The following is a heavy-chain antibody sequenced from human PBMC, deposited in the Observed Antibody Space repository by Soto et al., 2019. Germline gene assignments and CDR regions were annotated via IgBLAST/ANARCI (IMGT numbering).Heavy chain of an antibody. CDR3: ANFYSNYYYYGMDV. D-gene: IGHD4-4*01. V-gene: IGHV3-23*01. CDR2: ISSSAEST. J-gene: IGHJ6*02. Sequence: GGSLRLSCASSGFTFSSYAMTWVRQAPGKGLERVSTISSSAESTYYADSVKGRFTISRDNSKNALFLQMNSLRADDTAVYYCANFYSNYYYYGMDVWGQGTTVTVSS. CDR1: GFTFSSYA.